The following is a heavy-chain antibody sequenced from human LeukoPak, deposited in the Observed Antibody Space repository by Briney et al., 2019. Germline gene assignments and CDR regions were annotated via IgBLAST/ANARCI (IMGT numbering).Heavy chain of an antibody. CDR2: INPNSGGT. V-gene: IGHV1-2*02. Sequence: ASVKVSCKASGYTFTGYYMHWVRQAPGQGLEWMGWINPNSGGTNYAQKFQGRVTMTRDTSISTAYMELSSLRSEDTAVYYCARGGSHDSSGYFTYWGQGTLVTVSS. CDR1: GYTFTGYY. J-gene: IGHJ4*02. CDR3: ARGGSHDSSGYFTY. D-gene: IGHD3-22*01.